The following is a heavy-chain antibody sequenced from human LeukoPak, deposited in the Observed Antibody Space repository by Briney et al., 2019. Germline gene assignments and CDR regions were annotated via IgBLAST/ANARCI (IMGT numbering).Heavy chain of an antibody. V-gene: IGHV1-8*01. CDR2: MNPNSGNT. J-gene: IGHJ4*02. CDR3: ARIAAAGNRRLNY. Sequence: VASVKVSCKASGYTFTSYDINWVRQATGQGLEWMGWMNPNSGNTGYAQKFQGRITMTRNTSISTAHMELSSLTSEDTAVYYCARIAAAGNRRLNYWGQGTLVTVSS. D-gene: IGHD6-13*01. CDR1: GYTFTSYD.